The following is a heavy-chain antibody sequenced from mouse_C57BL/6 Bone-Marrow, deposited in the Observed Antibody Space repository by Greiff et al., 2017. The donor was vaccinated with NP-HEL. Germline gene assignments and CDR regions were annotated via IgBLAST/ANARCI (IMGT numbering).Heavy chain of an antibody. D-gene: IGHD2-1*01. Sequence: EVKVVESGGDLVKPGGSLKLSCAASGFTFSSYGMSWVRQTPDKRLEWVATISSGGSYTYYPDSVKGRFTISRDNAKNTLYLQMSSLKSEDTAMYYCARRIYYGNSYAMDYWGQGTSVTVSS. CDR3: ARRIYYGNSYAMDY. CDR2: ISSGGSYT. J-gene: IGHJ4*01. V-gene: IGHV5-6*01. CDR1: GFTFSSYG.